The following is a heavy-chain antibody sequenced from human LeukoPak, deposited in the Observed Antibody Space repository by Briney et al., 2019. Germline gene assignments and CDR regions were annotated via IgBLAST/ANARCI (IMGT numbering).Heavy chain of an antibody. D-gene: IGHD3-10*01. CDR2: IYYSGST. Sequence: PSETLSLTCTVSGGSISSYYWNWIRQPPGKGLEWIGYIYYSGSTNYNPSPKSRVTISVDTSKNQFSLNLTSVTAADTAVYYCAKDSELFYYGFGTDYWGQGTPVTVSS. J-gene: IGHJ4*02. V-gene: IGHV4-59*01. CDR3: AKDSELFYYGFGTDY. CDR1: GGSISSYY.